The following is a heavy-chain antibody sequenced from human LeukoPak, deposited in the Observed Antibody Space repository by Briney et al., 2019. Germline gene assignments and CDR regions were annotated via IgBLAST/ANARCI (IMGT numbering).Heavy chain of an antibody. CDR2: ISYDGSNK. D-gene: IGHD2/OR15-2a*01. V-gene: IGHV3-30-3*01. CDR1: GFTFSSYA. J-gene: IGHJ4*02. CDR3: AKVVAGNIDYYFDY. Sequence: GRSLRLSCAASGFTFSSYAMHWVRQAPGKGLEWVAVISYDGSNKYYADSVKGRFTISRDNSKNTLYLQMRNLRVEHTAVYYCAKVVAGNIDYYFDYWGQGILVAVSS.